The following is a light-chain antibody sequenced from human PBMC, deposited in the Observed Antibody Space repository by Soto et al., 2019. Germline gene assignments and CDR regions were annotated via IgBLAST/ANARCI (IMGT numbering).Light chain of an antibody. CDR2: GKS. V-gene: IGLV1-40*01. J-gene: IGLJ1*01. CDR1: SSKIGAGYD. CDR3: QSYDSRLSGYV. Sequence: QSVLTQPSSVSGAPGQRVTISCTGSSSKIGAGYDVHWYQQVPGTAPKLLIYGKSNRPSGVPDRFSGSKSGTSASLAITGLQAEDEADYYCQSYDSRLSGYVFGTGTKVTVL.